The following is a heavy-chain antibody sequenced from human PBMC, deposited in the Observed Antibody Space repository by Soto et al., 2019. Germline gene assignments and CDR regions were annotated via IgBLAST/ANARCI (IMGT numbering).Heavy chain of an antibody. J-gene: IGHJ4*02. CDR3: ANSCGSGWGYFDD. CDR2: MFYGGRA. CDR1: GVSVNSAAHY. D-gene: IGHD6-25*01. Sequence: QVQLQESGPRLVKPSETLSLTCTVSGVSVNSAAHYWSWIRLSPGQGLEWLGYMFYGGRANYNPSVKGRVTISVDTSNNQFSLKLSSVTAADTAVYYCANSCGSGWGYFDDWGQRTLVTVSS. V-gene: IGHV4-61*08.